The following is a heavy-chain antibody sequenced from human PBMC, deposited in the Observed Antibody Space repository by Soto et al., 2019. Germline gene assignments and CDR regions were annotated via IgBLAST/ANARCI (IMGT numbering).Heavy chain of an antibody. CDR2: ISAYDGKT. J-gene: IGHJ5*02. V-gene: IGHV1-18*01. Sequence: ASVKVSCKTSGYTFNTYGINWVRQAPGQGLELMGWISAYDGKTTYAEKFQGRVTLTTDTSTSTAYMELRSLRSDDTAIYYCARDPHEFWTSYWFGPWGQGTPVTVSS. CDR3: ARDPHEFWTSYWFGP. D-gene: IGHD3-3*01. CDR1: GYTFNTYG.